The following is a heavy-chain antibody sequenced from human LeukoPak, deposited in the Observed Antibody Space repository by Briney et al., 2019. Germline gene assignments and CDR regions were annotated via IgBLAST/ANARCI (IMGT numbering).Heavy chain of an antibody. V-gene: IGHV1-24*01. D-gene: IGHD2-15*01. CDR3: ATPYCSGGSCYSLDY. Sequence: GASVKVSCKVSGYTLTELSMHWVRQAPGKGLAWMGGFHPEDGETIYAQKFQGRVTMTEDTSTDTAYMELSSLRSEDTAVYYCATPYCSGGSCYSLDYWGQGTLVTASS. J-gene: IGHJ4*02. CDR2: FHPEDGET. CDR1: GYTLTELS.